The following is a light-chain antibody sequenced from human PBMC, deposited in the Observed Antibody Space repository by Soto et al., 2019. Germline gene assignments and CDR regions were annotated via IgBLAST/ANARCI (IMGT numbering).Light chain of an antibody. Sequence: QSALTQPASVSGSPGQSITISFTGTSSDVGGYSYVSWYQQHTVKTPKLMIYEVSNRPSGVSHRFSGSKSGNTVSLTISGLQTEDEADYYCSSFSSITREVFGGGTKLTVL. J-gene: IGLJ2*01. V-gene: IGLV2-14*01. CDR1: SSDVGGYSY. CDR2: EVS. CDR3: SSFSSITREV.